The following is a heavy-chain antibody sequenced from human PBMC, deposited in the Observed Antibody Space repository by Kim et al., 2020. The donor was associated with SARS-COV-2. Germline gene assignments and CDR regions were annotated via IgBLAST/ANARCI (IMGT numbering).Heavy chain of an antibody. Sequence: AQKFQGRVTMTRDTSISTAYMELSRLRSDDTAVYYCARVTGGWLLYGMDVWGQGTTVTVSS. D-gene: IGHD5-18*01. V-gene: IGHV1-2*02. J-gene: IGHJ6*02. CDR3: ARVTGGWLLYGMDV.